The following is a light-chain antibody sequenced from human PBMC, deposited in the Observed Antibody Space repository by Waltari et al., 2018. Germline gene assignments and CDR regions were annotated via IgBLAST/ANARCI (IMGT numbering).Light chain of an antibody. Sequence: QSALTQPASVSGSPGQSIPISCPGTSSNVGGYTLVSWYHQHPGKAPQLIIYDVNKRPSGISHRFSGSKSGNTASLTISGLQADDESDYYCCSYAGDSTLIFGGGTKLTVL. V-gene: IGLV2-23*02. CDR3: CSYAGDSTLI. J-gene: IGLJ2*01. CDR1: SSNVGGYTL. CDR2: DVN.